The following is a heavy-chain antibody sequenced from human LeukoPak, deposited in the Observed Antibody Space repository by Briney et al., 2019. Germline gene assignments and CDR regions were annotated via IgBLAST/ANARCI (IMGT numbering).Heavy chain of an antibody. CDR2: INTNTGNP. CDR1: GYTFASYA. CDR3: ARDLLRYSSSWPTDY. J-gene: IGHJ4*02. D-gene: IGHD6-13*01. V-gene: IGHV7-4-1*02. Sequence: ASVKVSCKASGYTFASYAMNWVRQAPGQGLEWMGWINTNTGNPTYAQGFTGRFVFSLDTSVSTAYLQISSLKAEDTAVYYCARDLLRYSSSWPTDYWGQGTLVTVSS.